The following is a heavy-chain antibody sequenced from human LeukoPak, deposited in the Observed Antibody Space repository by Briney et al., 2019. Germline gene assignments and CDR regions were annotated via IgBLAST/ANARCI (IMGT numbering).Heavy chain of an antibody. CDR2: ISSSSSYI. V-gene: IGHV3-21*01. Sequence: GGSLRLSCAASGFTFSSYSMNWVRQAPGKGLEWVSSISSSSSYIYYADSVKGRFTISRDNAKNSLYLQMNSLRAEDTAVYYCARSLYCSSTSCDYTDYWGQGTLVTVSS. CDR1: GFTFSSYS. D-gene: IGHD2-2*01. J-gene: IGHJ4*02. CDR3: ARSLYCSSTSCDYTDY.